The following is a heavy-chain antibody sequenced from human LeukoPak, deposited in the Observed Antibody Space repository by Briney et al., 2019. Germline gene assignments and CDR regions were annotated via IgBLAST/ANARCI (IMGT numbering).Heavy chain of an antibody. V-gene: IGHV3-23*01. Sequence: GGSLRLSCLTSGFTFSTNAMSWVRQAPGKGLEWISGISGSGASTYYADSVTGRFTISRDNSRNTLYLQMDSLRAEDTAVYYCAKVWADYDFWSAYYWYFDLWGRGTLVTVSS. D-gene: IGHD3-3*01. CDR3: AKVWADYDFWSAYYWYFDL. CDR2: ISGSGAST. CDR1: GFTFSTNA. J-gene: IGHJ2*01.